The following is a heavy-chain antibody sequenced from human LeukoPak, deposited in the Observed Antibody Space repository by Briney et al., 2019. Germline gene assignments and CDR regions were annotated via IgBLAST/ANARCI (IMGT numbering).Heavy chain of an antibody. Sequence: ASVKVSCKASGYTFTSYYMHWVRQAPGQGLEWMGIINPSGGSTSYAQKFQGRVTMTRDTSTSTVYMELSSLRSEDTAVYYCARDFGVAAAGPKTNPSLILDYWAREPWSPSPQ. V-gene: IGHV1-46*01. J-gene: IGHJ4*02. CDR1: GYTFTSYY. CDR2: INPSGGST. D-gene: IGHD6-13*01. CDR3: ARDFGVAAAGPKTNPSLILDY.